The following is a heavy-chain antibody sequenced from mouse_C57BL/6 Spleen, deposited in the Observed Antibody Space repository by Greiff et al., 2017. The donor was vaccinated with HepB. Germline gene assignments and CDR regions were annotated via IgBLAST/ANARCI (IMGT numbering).Heavy chain of an antibody. V-gene: IGHV2-2*01. CDR1: GFSFTSYG. Sequence: QVQLQQSGPGLVQPSQCLSITCTVSGFSFTSYGVHWVRQSPGQGLEWLGVIWRGGGTNYNAAFISRLSISKDNSKTKAFFKMNSLQADDTAIYYCARNAGLRRFYFDYWGQGTTLTVSS. D-gene: IGHD2-4*01. J-gene: IGHJ2*01. CDR3: ARNAGLRRFYFDY. CDR2: IWRGGGT.